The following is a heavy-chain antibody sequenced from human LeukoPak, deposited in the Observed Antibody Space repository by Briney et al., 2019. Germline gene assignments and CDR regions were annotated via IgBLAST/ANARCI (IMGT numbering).Heavy chain of an antibody. CDR1: GFTFSSYG. CDR3: AREAWDLTGRAPVI. CDR2: IRYDGSKK. D-gene: IGHD1-14*01. V-gene: IGHV3-30*02. J-gene: IGHJ4*02. Sequence: GGSVRLSCAASGFTFSSYGMHWDRQAPGKGLEWVATIRYDGSKKYYAEFVTGRFTVSRDNSKNTLYLEMNSLRAEDTAVYYCAREAWDLTGRAPVIWGQGTRVTVSS.